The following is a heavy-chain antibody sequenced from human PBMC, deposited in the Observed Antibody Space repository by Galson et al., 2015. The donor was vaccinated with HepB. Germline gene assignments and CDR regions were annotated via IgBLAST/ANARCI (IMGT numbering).Heavy chain of an antibody. V-gene: IGHV1-3*01. CDR3: TRVGATSGCPYYFDN. CDR2: INGGNGNT. CDR1: GYTFTHYA. D-gene: IGHD6-19*01. J-gene: IGHJ4*01. Sequence: SVKVSCKASGYTFTHYAVHWVRQAPGQRLEWMGRINGGNGNTKSSQKFQGRVTITRDISASTVYMELSSLTSEDTAVYYCTRVGATSGCPYYFDNWGRRPLVAVSS.